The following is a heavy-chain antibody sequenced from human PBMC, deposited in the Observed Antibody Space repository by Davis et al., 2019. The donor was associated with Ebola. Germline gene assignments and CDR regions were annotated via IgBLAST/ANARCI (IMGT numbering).Heavy chain of an antibody. CDR1: GYTFVSYG. CDR3: ARDPYGHNSLDI. Sequence: ASVKVSCKASGYTFVSYGITWVRQAPGQGPEWMGWINIYNGNTKNPQKFQGRVTMTADTSTNTAYMEMRSLRSDDTAIYYCARDPYGHNSLDIWGQGTLVTVSS. CDR2: INIYNGNT. J-gene: IGHJ3*02. D-gene: IGHD4-23*01. V-gene: IGHV1-18*01.